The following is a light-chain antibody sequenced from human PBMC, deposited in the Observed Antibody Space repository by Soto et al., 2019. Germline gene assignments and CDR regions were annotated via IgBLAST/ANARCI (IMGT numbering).Light chain of an antibody. CDR2: GAS. J-gene: IGKJ4*01. CDR3: QQYGSSLT. Sequence: TQSPSTLSASVGDRVTITCRASQSISSYLAWYQQKPGQAPRLLIYGASSRATGIPDRFSGSGSGTDFTLTISRLEPEDFAVYYCQQYGSSLTFGGGTKVDIK. V-gene: IGKV3-20*01. CDR1: QSISSY.